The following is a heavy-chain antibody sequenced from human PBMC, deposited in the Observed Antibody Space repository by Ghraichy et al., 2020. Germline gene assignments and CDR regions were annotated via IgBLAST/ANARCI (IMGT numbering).Heavy chain of an antibody. CDR1: GASISSGDYY. CDR3: ARGTWFGELLPFFDS. D-gene: IGHD3-10*01. V-gene: IGHV4-31*01. CDR2: IFYSGST. J-gene: IGHJ4*02. Sequence: SETLSHTCSVSGASISSGDYYWNWIRQLPGKGLEWIGYIFYSGSTYYNPSLKSLVTMSIDASKNQFFLKLSSVTAADTALYYCARGTWFGELLPFFDSWGQGTLITVSS.